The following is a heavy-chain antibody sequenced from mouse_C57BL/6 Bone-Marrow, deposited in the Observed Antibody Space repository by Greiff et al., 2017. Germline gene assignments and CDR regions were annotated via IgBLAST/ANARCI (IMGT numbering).Heavy chain of an antibody. Sequence: DVMLVESGGGLVKPGGSLKLSCAASGFTFSDYGMHWVRQAPEKGLEWVAYISSGSSTIYSADTVKGRFTISRDNAKNTLFLQMTSLRSEDTAMYYCAGGNYVRFAYWGQGTLVTVS. J-gene: IGHJ3*01. V-gene: IGHV5-17*01. CDR3: AGGNYVRFAY. D-gene: IGHD2-1*01. CDR2: ISSGSSTI. CDR1: GFTFSDYG.